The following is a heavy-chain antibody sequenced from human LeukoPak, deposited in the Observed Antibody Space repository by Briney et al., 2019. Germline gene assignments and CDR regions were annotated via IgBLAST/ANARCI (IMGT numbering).Heavy chain of an antibody. Sequence: SETLSLICTVSGGSISSYYWSWIRQPPGKGLEWIGYIYYSGSTNYNPSLKSRVTISVDTSKNQFSLKLSSVTAADTAVYYCATYYYDSSGYYGLRDWGQGTLVTVSS. CDR1: GGSISSYY. J-gene: IGHJ4*02. CDR2: IYYSGST. V-gene: IGHV4-59*08. CDR3: ATYYYDSSGYYGLRD. D-gene: IGHD3-22*01.